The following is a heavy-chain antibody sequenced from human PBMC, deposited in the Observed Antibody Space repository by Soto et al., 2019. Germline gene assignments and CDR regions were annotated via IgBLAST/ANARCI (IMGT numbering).Heavy chain of an antibody. Sequence: EVQLVESGGGLVKPGGSLRLSCAASGFTVSNVWMPWVRQTAGKSLEWVGHIKRKPDAGTTEYAAPVKGSFTISREDSKNTLYRQMNILKTEDTAVYYCATEGIYYDGSGYWTVVGDTVDIWGQGTMGTVSS. CDR2: IKRKPDAGTT. D-gene: IGHD3-22*01. CDR3: ATEGIYYDGSGYWTVVGDTVDI. CDR1: GFTVSNVW. J-gene: IGHJ3*02. V-gene: IGHV3-15*01.